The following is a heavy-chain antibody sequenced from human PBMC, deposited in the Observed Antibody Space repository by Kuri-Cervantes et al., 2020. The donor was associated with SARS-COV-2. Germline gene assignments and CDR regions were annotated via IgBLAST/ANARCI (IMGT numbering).Heavy chain of an antibody. V-gene: IGHV4-59*01. CDR3: ARVARLVSYYFDY. CDR2: IYYSGST. J-gene: IGHJ4*02. Sequence: GSLRLSCTVSGGSISSYYWSWIRQPPGKGLEWIGYIYYSGSTNYNPSLKSRVTLSVDTSKNQFSLKLSSVTAADTAVYYCARVARLVSYYFDYWGQGTLVTVSS. D-gene: IGHD6-6*01. CDR1: GGSISSYY.